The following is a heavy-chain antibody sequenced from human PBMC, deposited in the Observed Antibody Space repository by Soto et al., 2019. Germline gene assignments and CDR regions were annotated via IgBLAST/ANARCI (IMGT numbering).Heavy chain of an antibody. D-gene: IGHD1-26*01. CDR3: AKTGSFYYFDH. Sequence: GGSLRLSCAASGFTFGSYAMTWVRQAPGEGLEWVSTITGSGGSTYYADSVKGRFTISRDTSKNTLYLQVNSLRAEDTAVYYCAKTGSFYYFDHWGQGTLVTVSS. J-gene: IGHJ4*02. V-gene: IGHV3-23*01. CDR2: ITGSGGST. CDR1: GFTFGSYA.